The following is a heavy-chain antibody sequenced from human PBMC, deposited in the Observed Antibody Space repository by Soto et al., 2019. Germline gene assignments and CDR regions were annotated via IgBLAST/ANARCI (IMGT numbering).Heavy chain of an antibody. J-gene: IGHJ4*02. CDR1: GGTFSSYA. D-gene: IGHD4-4*01. Sequence: QVQLVQSGAEVKKPGSSVKVSCKASGGTFSSYAISWVRQAPGQWLEWMGGVIPSFVTANYAQKFHGRVTITAYKSTSTAYMSLSSLRAADTAVYYWARGAVVTLNFEYWDQGNLVTVSS. V-gene: IGHV1-69*06. CDR2: VIPSFVTA. CDR3: ARGAVVTLNFEY.